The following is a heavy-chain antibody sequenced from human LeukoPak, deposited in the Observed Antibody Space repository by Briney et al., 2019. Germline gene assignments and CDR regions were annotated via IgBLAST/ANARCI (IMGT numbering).Heavy chain of an antibody. V-gene: IGHV4-61*01. J-gene: IGHJ5*02. Sequence: SETLSLTCTVSGGSISSSNYSWSWIRQPPGKGLEWIGYIYYSGSTNYNPSLKSRVTISVDTSKNQFSLKLSSVTAADTAVYYCARMDYDFWSGSTNWFDPWGQGTLVTVSS. D-gene: IGHD3-3*01. CDR1: GGSISSSNYS. CDR2: IYYSGST. CDR3: ARMDYDFWSGSTNWFDP.